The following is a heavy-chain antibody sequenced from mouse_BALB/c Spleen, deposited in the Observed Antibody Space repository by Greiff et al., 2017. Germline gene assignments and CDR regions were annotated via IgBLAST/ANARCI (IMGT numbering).Heavy chain of an antibody. CDR1: GFNIKDYY. J-gene: IGHJ1*01. Sequence: EVQLQQSGAELVRSGASVKLSCTASGFNIKDYYMHWVKQRPEQGLEWIGWIDPENGDTEYAPKFQGKATMTADTSSNTAYLQLSSLTSEDTAVYYCSYGNYGGYLDVWGAGTTVTGSS. D-gene: IGHD2-10*02. CDR3: SYGNYGGYLDV. CDR2: IDPENGDT. V-gene: IGHV14-4*02.